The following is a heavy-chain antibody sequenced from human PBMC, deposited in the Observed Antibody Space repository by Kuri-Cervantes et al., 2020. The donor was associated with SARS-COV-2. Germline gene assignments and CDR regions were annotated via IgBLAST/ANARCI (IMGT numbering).Heavy chain of an antibody. J-gene: IGHJ4*02. CDR2: IYYSGST. CDR1: GGSISSYC. CDR3: ARARYCSGGSCYWDY. Sequence: GSLRLSCTVSGGSISSYCWSWIRQPPGKGLEWIGYIYYSGSTNYNPSLKSRVTISVDTSKNQFSLKLSSVTAADTAVYYCARARYCSGGSCYWDYWGQGTLVTVSS. V-gene: IGHV4-59*08. D-gene: IGHD2-15*01.